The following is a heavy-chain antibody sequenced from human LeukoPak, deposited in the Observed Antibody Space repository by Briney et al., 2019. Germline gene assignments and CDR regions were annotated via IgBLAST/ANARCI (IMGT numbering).Heavy chain of an antibody. CDR3: ARDPKVRGQLWSNWFDP. Sequence: GRSLRLSCAASGFTFSSYGMHWVRQAPGKGLEWVAVIWYDGSNKYYADSVKGRFTISRDNSKNTLYLQMNSLRAEDTAVYYCARDPKVRGQLWSNWFDPWGQGTLVTVSS. J-gene: IGHJ5*02. D-gene: IGHD5-18*01. V-gene: IGHV3-33*01. CDR1: GFTFSSYG. CDR2: IWYDGSNK.